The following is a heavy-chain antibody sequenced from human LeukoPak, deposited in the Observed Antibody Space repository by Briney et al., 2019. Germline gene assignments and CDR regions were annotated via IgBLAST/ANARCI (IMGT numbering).Heavy chain of an antibody. V-gene: IGHV2-70*11. CDR3: VRTPRAYSYAVDC. J-gene: IGHJ4*02. CDR2: IDWDDDK. D-gene: IGHD5-18*01. CDR1: GFSLSTSGMS. Sequence: SGPALVKPTQTLTLTCTFSGFSLSTSGMSVSWIRQPPGEALEWLARIDWDDDKYYNTSLKTRLTISKDTSKNQVVLTMTSMGPVDTATYYCVRTPRAYSYAVDCWGQGTLVTVSS.